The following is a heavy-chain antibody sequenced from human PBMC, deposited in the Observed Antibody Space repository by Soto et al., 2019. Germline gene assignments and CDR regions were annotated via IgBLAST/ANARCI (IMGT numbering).Heavy chain of an antibody. Sequence: QVQLVQSGAEVTKPGSSVKVSCKASGGTFSSYAISWVRQAPGQGLEWMGGIIPFFGTANYAQKFQGRVTITADESTSTAYMELSSLRSEDTAVYYCARNRYSSIWYGSYYYYYGMDVWGQGTTVTVSS. J-gene: IGHJ6*02. CDR2: IIPFFGTA. CDR1: GGTFSSYA. D-gene: IGHD6-13*01. V-gene: IGHV1-69*01. CDR3: ARNRYSSIWYGSYYYYYGMDV.